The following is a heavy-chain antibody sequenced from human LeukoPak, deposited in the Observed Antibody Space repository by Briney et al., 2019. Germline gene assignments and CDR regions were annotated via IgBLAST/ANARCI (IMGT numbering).Heavy chain of an antibody. CDR3: AREGSRFLLYNWFDP. V-gene: IGHV4-38-2*02. D-gene: IGHD3-16*01. J-gene: IGHJ5*02. CDR1: GYSISSGYY. CDR2: IYYSGST. Sequence: SETLSLTCTVSGYSISSGYYWGWIRQPPGKGLEWIGSIYYSGSTHYNPSLKSRVTISVDTSKNQFSLKLSSVTAADTAVYYCAREGSRFLLYNWFDPWGQGTLVTVSS.